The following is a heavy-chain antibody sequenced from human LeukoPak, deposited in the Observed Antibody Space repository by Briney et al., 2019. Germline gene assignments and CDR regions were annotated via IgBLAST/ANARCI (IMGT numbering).Heavy chain of an antibody. CDR3: ARGVRGSGTPGRWFDP. CDR2: IYYSGST. Sequence: PSETLSLTCTVSGGSISSGGYYWSWIRQHPGKGLEWIGYIYYSGSTYYNPSLKSRVTISVDRSKNQFSLKLSSVTAADTAVYYCARGVRGSGTPGRWFDPWGQGTLVTVSS. D-gene: IGHD3-10*01. CDR1: GGSISSGGYY. J-gene: IGHJ5*02. V-gene: IGHV4-31*03.